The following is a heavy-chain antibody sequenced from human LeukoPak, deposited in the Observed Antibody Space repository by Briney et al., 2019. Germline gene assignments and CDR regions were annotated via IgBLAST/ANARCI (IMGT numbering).Heavy chain of an antibody. V-gene: IGHV2-70*04. CDR3: ARSSLGYCSGGSCYKHYDY. CDR1: GFSISTSGMR. CDR2: IDWDDDK. Sequence: SGPALVKPTQTLTLTCTFSGFSISTSGMRVSWIRQPPGKALEWLARIDWDDDKFYSTSLKTRLTISKDTSKNQVVLTMTNMDPVDTATYYCARSSLGYCSGGSCYKHYDYWGQGTLVTVSS. D-gene: IGHD2-15*01. J-gene: IGHJ4*02.